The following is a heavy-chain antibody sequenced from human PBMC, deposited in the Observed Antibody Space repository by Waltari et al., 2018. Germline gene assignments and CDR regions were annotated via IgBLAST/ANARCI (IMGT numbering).Heavy chain of an antibody. D-gene: IGHD3-3*01. CDR1: GFSLSTSGVG. CDR3: AHSQVGGSGYYPHYYYYGMDV. CDR2: IYWNDDK. Sequence: QITLKESGPTLVKPTQTLTLTCTFSGFSLSTSGVGVGWIRQPPGKALEWLALIYWNDDKRYSPSLKSRLTITKDTSKNQVVLTMTNMDPVDTATYYCAHSQVGGSGYYPHYYYYGMDVWGQGTTVTVSS. V-gene: IGHV2-5*01. J-gene: IGHJ6*02.